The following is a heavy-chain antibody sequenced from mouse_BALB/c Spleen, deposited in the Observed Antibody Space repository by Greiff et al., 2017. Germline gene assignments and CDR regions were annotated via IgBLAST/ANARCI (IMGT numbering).Heavy chain of an antibody. V-gene: IGHV1-80*01. CDR3: ARGGDGYDY. D-gene: IGHD2-3*01. Sequence: QVQLKESGAELVRPGSSVKISCKASGYAFSSYWMNWVKQRPGQGLEWIGQIYPGDGDTNYNGKFKGKATLTADKSSSTAYMQLSSLTSEDSAVYFCARGGDGYDYWGQGTTLTVSS. CDR1: GYAFSSYW. J-gene: IGHJ2*01. CDR2: IYPGDGDT.